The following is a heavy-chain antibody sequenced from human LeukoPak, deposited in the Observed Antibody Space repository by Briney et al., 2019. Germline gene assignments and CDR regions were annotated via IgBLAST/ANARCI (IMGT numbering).Heavy chain of an antibody. CDR1: GYTFTGYY. D-gene: IGHD3-10*01. CDR2: INPNSGGT. J-gene: IGHJ6*03. CDR3: ARDTDYDSGTDMDV. Sequence: ASVKVSCKASGYTFTGYYMHWVRQAPGQGLEWMGWINPNSGGTNYAQKFQGRVTMTRDTSISTAYMELRRLRSDHTAVYYCARDTDYDSGTDMDVWGKGTTVTVSS. V-gene: IGHV1-2*02.